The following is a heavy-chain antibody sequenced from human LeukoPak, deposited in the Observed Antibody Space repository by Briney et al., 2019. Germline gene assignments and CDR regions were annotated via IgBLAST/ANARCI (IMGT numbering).Heavy chain of an antibody. D-gene: IGHD3-22*01. Sequence: GGSLRLSCAASGLTFSTCAMSWVRQAPGKGLEWVSHISGSGGSTYYADSVKGRFTISRDNSKNTVHLQMNSLRAEDTAVYYCAREYYYDSSGYSLDYWGQGTLVTVSS. CDR2: ISGSGGST. CDR3: AREYYYDSSGYSLDY. CDR1: GLTFSTCA. J-gene: IGHJ4*02. V-gene: IGHV3-23*01.